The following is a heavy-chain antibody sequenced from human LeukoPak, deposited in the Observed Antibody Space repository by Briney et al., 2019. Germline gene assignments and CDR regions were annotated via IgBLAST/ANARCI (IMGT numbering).Heavy chain of an antibody. D-gene: IGHD3-3*01. CDR3: ARGSPWYYGFWSGYRPDYMDV. CDR1: GGSISSYY. V-gene: IGHV4-4*07. Sequence: PSETLSLTCTVSGGSISSYYWSWIRQPAGKGLEWIGRIYTSGSTNYNPSLKSRVTMSVDTSKNQFSLKLSSVTAADTAVYYCARGSPWYYGFWSGYRPDYMDVWGKGTTVTVSS. CDR2: IYTSGST. J-gene: IGHJ6*03.